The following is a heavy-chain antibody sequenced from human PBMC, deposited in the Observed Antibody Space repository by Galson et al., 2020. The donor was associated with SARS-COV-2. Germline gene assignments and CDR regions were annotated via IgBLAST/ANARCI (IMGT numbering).Heavy chain of an antibody. CDR3: ARTTIFGVVDRFDY. CDR1: GGSISSSSYY. J-gene: IGHJ4*02. Sequence: SETLSLTCTVSGGSISSSSYYWGWISQPPGKGLEWIGSIYYSGSTYYNPSLKSRVTISVDTSKNQFSLKLSSVTAADTAVYYCARTTIFGVVDRFDYWGQGTLVTVSS. V-gene: IGHV4-39*01. CDR2: IYYSGST. D-gene: IGHD3-3*01.